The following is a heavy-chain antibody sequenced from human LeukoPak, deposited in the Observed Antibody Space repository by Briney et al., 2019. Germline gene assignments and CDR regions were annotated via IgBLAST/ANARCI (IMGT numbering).Heavy chain of an antibody. CDR2: IYTGGSA. J-gene: IGHJ4*02. D-gene: IGHD5-12*01. CDR1: GGSISSDNYY. CDR3: ARGTDWVWLRWDFRVARYYFDY. V-gene: IGHV4-61*02. Sequence: PSETLSLTCSVSGGSISSDNYYWSWIRQPAGKGLEWIGRIYTGGSANYNPSLKSRVTISVDTSKNQFSLKLSSVTAADTAVYYCARGTDWVWLRWDFRVARYYFDYWGQGTLVTVSS.